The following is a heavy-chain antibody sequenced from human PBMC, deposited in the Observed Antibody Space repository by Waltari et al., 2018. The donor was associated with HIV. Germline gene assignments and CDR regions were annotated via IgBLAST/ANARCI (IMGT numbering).Heavy chain of an antibody. J-gene: IGHJ4*02. D-gene: IGHD4-17*01. V-gene: IGHV4-39*07. CDR1: GGSISSSSYY. Sequence: QLQLQESGPGLVKPSETLSLTCTVSGGSISSSSYYWGWIRQPPGKGLEWIGSIYYSGGTYYSPSRRSRVTRSVDTSKNLFCVRLGSVTGEDTAVYYCARREDYAADYWGQGTLVTASS. CDR2: IYYSGGT. CDR3: ARREDYAADY.